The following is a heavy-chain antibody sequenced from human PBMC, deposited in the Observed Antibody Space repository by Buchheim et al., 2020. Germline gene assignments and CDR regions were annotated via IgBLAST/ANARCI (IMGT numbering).Heavy chain of an antibody. CDR1: GFTFSRYA. Sequence: QVQLVESGGGVVQPGRSLRLSCAASGFTFSRYAMHWVRQAPGKGLKWVAVISYDGSNKYYADSVKGRFTISRDNSKNTLYLQMNSLRAEDTAVYYCSSQWELFPYWGQGTL. D-gene: IGHD1-26*01. CDR2: ISYDGSNK. J-gene: IGHJ4*02. CDR3: SSQWELFPY. V-gene: IGHV3-30*04.